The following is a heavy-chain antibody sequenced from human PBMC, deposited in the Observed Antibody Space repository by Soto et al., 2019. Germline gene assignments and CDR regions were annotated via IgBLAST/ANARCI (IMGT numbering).Heavy chain of an antibody. Sequence: PGESLKISCKTSGYSFTTYWIGWVRQMPGKGLEWLGIMYPGDSDTRYNPSFEGQVIIPADKSSTTAYLQWSGLKASDSAIYYCARSLPSFDWLIYGLYFDYWGQGTRVTVSS. CDR3: ARSLPSFDWLIYGLYFDY. D-gene: IGHD3-9*01. V-gene: IGHV5-51*01. CDR1: GYSFTTYW. J-gene: IGHJ4*02. CDR2: MYPGDSDT.